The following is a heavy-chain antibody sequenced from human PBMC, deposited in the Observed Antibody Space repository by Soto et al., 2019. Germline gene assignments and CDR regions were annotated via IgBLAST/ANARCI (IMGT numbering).Heavy chain of an antibody. CDR1: GFTISSYD. V-gene: IGHV3-23*01. D-gene: IGHD2-21*01. CDR3: VARFIPRALDY. J-gene: IGHJ4*02. Sequence: EVQLLESGGDLVQSGGSLRISCAASGFTISSYDVSWVRQAPGKGLEWLSVILRGRDTTYSADSARGRFTISRDNSKNTLHLQMDSLAVEDTAVYYCVARFIPRALDYWGQGTLVTVSS. CDR2: ILRGRDTT.